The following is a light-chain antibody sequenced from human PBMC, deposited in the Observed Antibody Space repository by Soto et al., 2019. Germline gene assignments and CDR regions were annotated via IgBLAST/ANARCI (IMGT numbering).Light chain of an antibody. CDR2: GAS. CDR1: QSVSNNY. Sequence: EIVLTQAPGTLSLPPGERATLSCRASQSVSNNYLAWYQQKPGQAPRLLIYGASTRATGIPARFSGSGSGTDFTLTISGLEPEDFAVYYCQQYGSSPWTFGQGTKVDIK. J-gene: IGKJ1*01. V-gene: IGKV3-20*01. CDR3: QQYGSSPWT.